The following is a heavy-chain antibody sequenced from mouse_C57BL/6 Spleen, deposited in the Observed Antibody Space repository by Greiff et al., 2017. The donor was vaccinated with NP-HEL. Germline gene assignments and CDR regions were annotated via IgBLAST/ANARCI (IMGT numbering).Heavy chain of an antibody. CDR3: VSLNWDRYFDY. Sequence: QVQLQQPGAELVRPGSSVKLSCKASGYTFTSYWMHWVKQRPIQGLEWIGNIDPSDSKTYYNQKFKDKATLTVDKSSSTAYMQLSSLTSEDSAVYYCVSLNWDRYFDYRGEGSTLTVSS. CDR2: IDPSDSKT. D-gene: IGHD4-1*01. V-gene: IGHV1-52*01. CDR1: GYTFTSYW. J-gene: IGHJ2*01.